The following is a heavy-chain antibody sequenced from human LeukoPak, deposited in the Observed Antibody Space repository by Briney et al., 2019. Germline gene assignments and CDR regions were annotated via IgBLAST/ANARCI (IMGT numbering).Heavy chain of an antibody. D-gene: IGHD1-26*01. J-gene: IGHJ2*01. CDR3: ARVREPGNYWYFDL. V-gene: IGHV1-18*01. Sequence: ASVKVSCKASGYTFTSYGTSWGRQAPGQRLEWIGWITAYNRNTNYAQKLQGRVTMTTATSTSTAYMELRSLRSDDTAVYYCARVREPGNYWYFDLWGRGTLVTVSS. CDR2: ITAYNRNT. CDR1: GYTFTSYG.